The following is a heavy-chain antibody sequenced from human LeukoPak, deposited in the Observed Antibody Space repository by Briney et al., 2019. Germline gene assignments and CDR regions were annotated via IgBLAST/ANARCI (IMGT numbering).Heavy chain of an antibody. CDR2: INPNRGAT. CDR1: GYTFTGHY. CDR3: ARDNAEGFCSGGTCYGDAFDL. Sequence: ASVTVSCMASGYTFTGHYLHWVRQAGGQRLAGMGWINPNRGATNYGQKFQGRVTMTRDTPISTAYMELSSLASDDTAVYYCARDNAEGFCSGGTCYGDAFDLWGQGTMITVSS. J-gene: IGHJ3*01. V-gene: IGHV1-2*02. D-gene: IGHD2-15*01.